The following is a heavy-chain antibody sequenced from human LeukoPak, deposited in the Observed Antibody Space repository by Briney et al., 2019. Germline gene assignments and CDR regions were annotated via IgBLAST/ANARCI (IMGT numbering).Heavy chain of an antibody. CDR1: GFTFSSYA. V-gene: IGHV3-23*01. CDR3: AKVVYYDSSGYPLGYFDY. D-gene: IGHD3-22*01. CDR2: ISGSGGST. J-gene: IGHJ4*02. Sequence: GGSLRLSCAASGFTFSSYAMSWVRQAPGKGLEWVSAISGSGGSTYYADSVKGRFTISRDNSKNTLYLQMNSLRAEDTAVYYCAKVVYYDSSGYPLGYFDYWGQGALVTVSS.